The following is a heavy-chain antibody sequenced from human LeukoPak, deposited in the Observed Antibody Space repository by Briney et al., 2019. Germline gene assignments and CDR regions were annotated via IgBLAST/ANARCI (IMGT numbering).Heavy chain of an antibody. CDR3: ARDISRVPGFPGDGMDV. J-gene: IGHJ6*02. CDR2: IYHSEYT. Sequence: SGTLSLTCAVSGGSISSSNWWSWVRQPPGKGLEWIGEIYHSEYTNYNPSLKSRVTISVDKSKNQFSLKLSSVTAADTAVYYCARDISRVPGFPGDGMDVWGQGTTVSVSS. D-gene: IGHD1-14*01. CDR1: GGSISSSNW. V-gene: IGHV4-4*02.